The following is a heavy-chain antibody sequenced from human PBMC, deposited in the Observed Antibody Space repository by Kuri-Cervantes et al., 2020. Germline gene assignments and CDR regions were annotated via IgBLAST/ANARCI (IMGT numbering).Heavy chain of an antibody. D-gene: IGHD2-2*01. CDR1: GYTFTGYY. CDR2: INGGNGKT. V-gene: IGHV1-3*01. Sequence: ASVKVSCKASGYTFTGYYMHWVRQAPGQGLEWMGWINGGNGKTKFSQKFQGRVTITRDTSASTAYMELSSLRSEDTAVYYCVRSYEVGAFGYWGQGALVTVSS. CDR3: VRSYEVGAFGY. J-gene: IGHJ4*02.